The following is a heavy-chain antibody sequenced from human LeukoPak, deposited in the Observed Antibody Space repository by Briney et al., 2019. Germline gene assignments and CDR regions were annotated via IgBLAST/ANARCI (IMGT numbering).Heavy chain of an antibody. V-gene: IGHV3-74*01. J-gene: IGHJ4*02. CDR2: INSDGSST. Sequence: GGSLRLSCAASGFTFSSYWMHWVRQAPGKGLVWVSRINSDGSSTSYADSVKGRFTISRDNAKNTLYLQMHSLRAEDTAVYYCARDPSYSSGWSDYWGQGTLVSVSS. D-gene: IGHD6-19*01. CDR3: ARDPSYSSGWSDY. CDR1: GFTFSSYW.